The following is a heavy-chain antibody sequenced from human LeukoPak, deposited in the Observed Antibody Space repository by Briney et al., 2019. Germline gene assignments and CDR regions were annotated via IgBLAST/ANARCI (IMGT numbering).Heavy chain of an antibody. Sequence: GGSLRLSCAASGFTFSSYGMHWVRQAPGKGLEWVAFIRYDGSNKYYADSVKGRFTSSRDNSKNTLYLQMNSLRAEDTAVYYCAKWGQGVTYAFDYWGQGTLVTVSS. CDR3: AKWGQGVTYAFDY. V-gene: IGHV3-30*02. J-gene: IGHJ4*02. CDR2: IRYDGSNK. D-gene: IGHD2-21*02. CDR1: GFTFSSYG.